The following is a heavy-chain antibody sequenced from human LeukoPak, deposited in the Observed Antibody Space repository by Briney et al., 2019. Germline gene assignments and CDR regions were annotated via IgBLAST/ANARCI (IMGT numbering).Heavy chain of an antibody. CDR1: GFTFSSYS. J-gene: IGHJ4*02. CDR3: ARNKYYYDSSGYPDY. D-gene: IGHD3-22*01. V-gene: IGHV3-23*01. Sequence: PGGSLRLSCAASGFTFSSYSMSWVRQAPGKGLEWVSAISGSGGSTYYADSVKGRFTISRDNSKNTLYLQMNSLRAEDTAVYYCARNKYYYDSSGYPDYWGQGTLVTVSS. CDR2: ISGSGGST.